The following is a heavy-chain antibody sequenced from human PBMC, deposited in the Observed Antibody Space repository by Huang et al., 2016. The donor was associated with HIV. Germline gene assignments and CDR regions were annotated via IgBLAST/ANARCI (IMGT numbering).Heavy chain of an antibody. J-gene: IGHJ5*01. CDR3: ARDHWYPLQNWFDL. Sequence: QVELVQSGAEVKRPGASVRVSCKAAGYIFTKYGINWVRQAPGQGLEWMGWISAYNGNTKYAEKVQGRVTLTRDTSATTAYMELRDVTSADTAVYYCARDHWYPLQNWFDLWGQGTLVTVSS. CDR2: ISAYNGNT. D-gene: IGHD1-1*01. V-gene: IGHV1-18*01. CDR1: GYIFTKYG.